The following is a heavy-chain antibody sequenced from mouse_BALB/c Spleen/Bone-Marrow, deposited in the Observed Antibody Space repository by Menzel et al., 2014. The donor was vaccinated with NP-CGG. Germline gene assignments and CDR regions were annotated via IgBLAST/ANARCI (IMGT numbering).Heavy chain of an antibody. V-gene: IGHV14-3*02. CDR2: IDPANGNT. Sequence: EVHLVESGAELVKPGASVKLSCTASGFNIKDTYMHWVKQRPEQGLEWIGRIDPANGNTKYGPKFQGKATITADTSSNTAYLQLSSLTSEDTAVYYCANYYYGSSLFAYWGQGTLVTVSA. CDR1: GFNIKDTY. J-gene: IGHJ3*01. D-gene: IGHD1-1*01. CDR3: ANYYYGSSLFAY.